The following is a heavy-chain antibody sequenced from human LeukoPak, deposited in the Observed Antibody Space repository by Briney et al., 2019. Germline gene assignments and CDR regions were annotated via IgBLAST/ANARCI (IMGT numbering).Heavy chain of an antibody. J-gene: IGHJ4*02. Sequence: PSETLSLTCSASGGSIISSGYTWGGVRQPPGQGLVWIGSTYYDGRTYYNPSLKSRVTISRDTSKNQFSLKLTSVTTADTAVYYCVRTDAYTHIVRAAWGQGTLVTVSS. D-gene: IGHD1-26*01. CDR3: VRTDAYTHIVRAA. V-gene: IGHV4-39*07. CDR1: GGSIISSGYT. CDR2: TYYDGRT.